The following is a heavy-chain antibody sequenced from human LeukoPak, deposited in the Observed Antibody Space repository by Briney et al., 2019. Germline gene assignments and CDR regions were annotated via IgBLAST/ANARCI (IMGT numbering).Heavy chain of an antibody. CDR1: GFSFYNYW. CDR2: ISSSSYNI. Sequence: GGSLRLSCAASGFSFYNYWMNWVRQAPGKGLEWVSAISSSSYNIYYADSVKGRFTVSRDNAKNSLYLQMNSLRAEDTAVYFCARDPRASGTKNWFDPWGQGTLVTVSS. V-gene: IGHV3-21*01. J-gene: IGHJ5*02. CDR3: ARDPRASGTKNWFDP. D-gene: IGHD3-10*01.